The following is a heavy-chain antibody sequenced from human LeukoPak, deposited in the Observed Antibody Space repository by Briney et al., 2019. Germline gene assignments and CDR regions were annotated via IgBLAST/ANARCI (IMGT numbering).Heavy chain of an antibody. Sequence: SQTLSLTCAISGDSVSSNSPAWNWIRQSPSRGLEWLGRTYYRSKWYNEYAVSVESRITINPDTSQNQFSLQLNSVTPEDTAIYYCARGAIQLMWNQYYYYMDVWGKGTTVTVSS. D-gene: IGHD1-1*01. J-gene: IGHJ6*03. V-gene: IGHV6-1*01. CDR3: ARGAIQLMWNQYYYYMDV. CDR2: TYYRSKWYN. CDR1: GDSVSSNSPA.